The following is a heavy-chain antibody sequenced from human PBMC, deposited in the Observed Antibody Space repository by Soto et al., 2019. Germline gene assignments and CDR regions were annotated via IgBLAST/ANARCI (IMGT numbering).Heavy chain of an antibody. CDR2: IKEDGREK. CDR3: ARPRFRGMDV. J-gene: IGHJ6*02. D-gene: IGHD3-10*01. Sequence: EMQLVESGGGLVQPGGSLRLSCVASGFRLSNHSMNWVRQAPGKGLEWVATIKEDGREKYYVESVEGRFTISRDNAKNSLYLEVSNVRDGDTAVYYCARPRFRGMDVWGQGTTVTVSS. CDR1: GFRLSNHS. V-gene: IGHV3-7*03.